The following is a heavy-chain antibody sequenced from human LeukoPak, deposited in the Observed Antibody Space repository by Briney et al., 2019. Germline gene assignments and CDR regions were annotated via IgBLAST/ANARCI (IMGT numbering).Heavy chain of an antibody. CDR3: ARDRHYAMDV. J-gene: IGHJ6*02. V-gene: IGHV3-74*01. Sequence: GGTLRLSYAVSGFTFSGDWIHWVRQAPGKGLMWVSRIKGDGSGTTYADSVKGRFTISRDNAKNTVYLEMNSLRLEDTAVYYCARDRHYAMDVWGQGTTVTVSS. CDR2: IKGDGSGT. CDR1: GFTFSGDW.